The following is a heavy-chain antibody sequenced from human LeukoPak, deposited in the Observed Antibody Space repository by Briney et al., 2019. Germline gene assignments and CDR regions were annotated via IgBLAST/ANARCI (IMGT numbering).Heavy chain of an antibody. Sequence: PGGSLRLSCATSGFTLSSYWMHWVRQVPGKGLEWVSAISGSGGSTYYADSVKGRFTISRDNSKNTLYLQMNSLRAEDTAVYYCAKVIAAAGTPYYFDYWGQGTLVTVSS. D-gene: IGHD6-13*01. J-gene: IGHJ4*02. CDR1: GFTLSSYW. V-gene: IGHV3-23*01. CDR3: AKVIAAAGTPYYFDY. CDR2: ISGSGGST.